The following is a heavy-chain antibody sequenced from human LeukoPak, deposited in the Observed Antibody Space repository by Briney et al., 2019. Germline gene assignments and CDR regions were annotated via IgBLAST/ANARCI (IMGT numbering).Heavy chain of an antibody. CDR2: MYHTGSV. D-gene: IGHD6-13*01. J-gene: IGHJ5*02. V-gene: IGHV4-38-2*01. CDR1: GYSITSGYY. Sequence: SETLSLTCDVSGYSITSGYYWGWIRQPPGKGLEWVGSMYHTGSVFYRPSLRGRVTISVDTSKNQFSLRVTSVTAADTAVYYCASTIAAAGGYNWFDPWGQGTLVTVSS. CDR3: ASTIAAAGGYNWFDP.